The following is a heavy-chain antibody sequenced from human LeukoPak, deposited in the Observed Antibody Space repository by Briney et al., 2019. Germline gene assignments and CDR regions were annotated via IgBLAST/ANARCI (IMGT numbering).Heavy chain of an antibody. CDR1: GFTFSSYA. CDR2: ISYDGSNK. J-gene: IGHJ3*02. CDR3: ASNWGNDAFDI. Sequence: PGRSLRLSCAASGFTFSSYAMHWVRQAPGKGLEWVAVISYDGSNKYYADSVKGRFTISRDNSKNTLYLQMNSLRAEDTAVYYCASNWGNDAFDIWGQGIMVTVSS. D-gene: IGHD7-27*01. V-gene: IGHV3-30-3*01.